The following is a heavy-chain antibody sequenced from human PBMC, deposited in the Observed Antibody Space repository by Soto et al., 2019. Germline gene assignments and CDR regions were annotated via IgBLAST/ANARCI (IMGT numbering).Heavy chain of an antibody. CDR2: ISYDGSNK. J-gene: IGHJ5*02. D-gene: IGHD6-19*01. CDR1: GFTFSSYA. CDR3: ARAGDSSVRFEPRFDP. V-gene: IGHV3-30-3*01. Sequence: QVQLVESGGGVVQPGRSLRLSCAASGFTFSSYAMHWVRQAPGKGLEWVAVISYDGSNKYYADSVKGRFTISRDNSKNTLYLQMNSLRAEDTAVYYCARAGDSSVRFEPRFDPWGQGTLVTVSS.